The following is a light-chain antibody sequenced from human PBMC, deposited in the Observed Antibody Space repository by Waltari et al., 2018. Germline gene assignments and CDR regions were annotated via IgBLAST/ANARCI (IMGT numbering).Light chain of an antibody. CDR3: QQYNNWPTWT. V-gene: IGKV3-15*01. Sequence: EVVMTQSPATLSVSPGERATLSCRASHSVKTNLAWYQQKPGQAPRLVIFDASTRATGSPARLSGSGSGTEFTLTISSLQPEDSAVYYCQQYNNWPTWTFGQGAKVEIK. J-gene: IGKJ1*01. CDR2: DAS. CDR1: HSVKTN.